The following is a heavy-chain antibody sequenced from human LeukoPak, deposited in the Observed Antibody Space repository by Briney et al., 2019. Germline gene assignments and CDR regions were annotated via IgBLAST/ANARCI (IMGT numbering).Heavy chain of an antibody. CDR2: IFYNGNT. Sequence: PSETLSLTCTVSGGSILDSTYYWAWIRQPPGKGLEWIATIFYNGNTHYNPSLKSRVTMSVGTVKNQFSLNLNSVTAADTAVYYCARQSSGYYYGWFDPWGQGTLVTVSS. CDR3: ARQSSGYYYGWFDP. V-gene: IGHV4-39*01. J-gene: IGHJ5*02. CDR1: GGSILDSTYY. D-gene: IGHD3-22*01.